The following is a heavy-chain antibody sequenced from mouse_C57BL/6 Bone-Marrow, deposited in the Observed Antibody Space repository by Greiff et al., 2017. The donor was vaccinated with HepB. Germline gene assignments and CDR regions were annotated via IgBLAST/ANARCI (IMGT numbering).Heavy chain of an antibody. J-gene: IGHJ4*01. CDR1: GFSLTSYG. CDR3: VRRRDDYGNAMDY. V-gene: IGHV2-2*01. Sequence: QVQLKESGPGLVQPSQSLSITCTVSGFSLTSYGVHWVRQSPGKGLEWLGVIWSGGSTDYNADFISRLSISKDNSKSQVCIKMNSLQADDTAIYYCVRRRDDYGNAMDYWGQGTSVTVSS. D-gene: IGHD1-1*01. CDR2: IWSGGST.